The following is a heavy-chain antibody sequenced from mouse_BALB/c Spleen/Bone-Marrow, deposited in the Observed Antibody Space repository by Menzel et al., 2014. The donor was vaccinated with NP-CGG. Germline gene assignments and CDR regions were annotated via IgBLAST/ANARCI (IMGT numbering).Heavy chain of an antibody. CDR1: GFSLTSYG. D-gene: IGHD3-2*01. Sequence: VMLVESGPGLVQPSQSLSITCTVSGFSLTSYGVHWVRQSPGKGLEWLGVIWSGGSTDYNAAFISRLSISKDNSKSQVSFKMNSLQANDTAIYYCARDRGSYFDYWGQGITLTVSS. CDR2: IWSGGST. V-gene: IGHV2-2*02. CDR3: ARDRGSYFDY. J-gene: IGHJ2*01.